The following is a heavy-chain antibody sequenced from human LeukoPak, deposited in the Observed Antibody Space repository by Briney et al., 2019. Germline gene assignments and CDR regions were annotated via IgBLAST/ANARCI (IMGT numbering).Heavy chain of an antibody. D-gene: IGHD6-19*01. J-gene: IGHJ4*02. V-gene: IGHV1-8*02. Sequence: ASVKVSCKASGGTFSSYAISWVRQAPGQGLEWMGGMNPNSGNTGYAQKFQGRVTMTRNTSISTAYMELSSLRSEDTAVYYCARVQWLAPQYYFDYWGQGTLVTVSS. CDR1: GGTFSSYA. CDR2: MNPNSGNT. CDR3: ARVQWLAPQYYFDY.